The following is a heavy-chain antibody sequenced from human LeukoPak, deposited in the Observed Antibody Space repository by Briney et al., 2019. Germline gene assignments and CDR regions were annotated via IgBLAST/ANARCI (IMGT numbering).Heavy chain of an antibody. CDR3: ARSKWSWYFDY. CDR2: IWYDRSNK. J-gene: IGHJ4*02. D-gene: IGHD1-26*01. CDR1: GFTFSSYG. Sequence: PGGSLRLSCAASGFTFSSYGMHWVRQAPGKGLEWVAVIWYDRSNKYYADSVKGRFTISRDNSKNTLYLQMNSLRAEDTAVYYCARSKWSWYFDYWGQGTLVTVSS. V-gene: IGHV3-33*01.